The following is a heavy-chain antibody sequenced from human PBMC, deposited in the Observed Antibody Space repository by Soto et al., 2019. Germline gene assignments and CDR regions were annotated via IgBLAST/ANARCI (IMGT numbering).Heavy chain of an antibody. V-gene: IGHV3-21*01. J-gene: IGHJ4*02. CDR1: GFTFSSYS. CDR2: ISSSSSYI. D-gene: IGHD5-12*01. CDR3: ARDIEAIGGHVATTRGFDY. Sequence: GGSLRLSCAASGFTFSSYSMNWVRQAPGKGLEWVSSISSSSSYIYYADSVKGRFTISRDNAKNSLYLQMNSLRAEDTAVYYCARDIEAIGGHVATTRGFDYWGQGTLVTVSS.